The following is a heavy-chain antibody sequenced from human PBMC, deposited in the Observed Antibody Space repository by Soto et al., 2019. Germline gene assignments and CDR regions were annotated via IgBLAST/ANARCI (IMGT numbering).Heavy chain of an antibody. J-gene: IGHJ4*02. CDR3: ARGGYGCSGGSCSSPFDY. V-gene: IGHV4-31*03. D-gene: IGHD2-15*01. CDR1: GGSISSGGYY. Sequence: SETLSLTCSVAGGSISSGGYYWSWIRQHPGKGLEWIGYIYYSGSTYYNPSLKSRVTISVDTSKNQFSLKLSSVTAADTAVYYCARGGYGCSGGSCSSPFDYWGQGTLVTVSS. CDR2: IYYSGST.